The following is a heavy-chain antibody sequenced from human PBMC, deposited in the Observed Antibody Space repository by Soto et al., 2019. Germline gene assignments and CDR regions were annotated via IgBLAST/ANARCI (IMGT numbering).Heavy chain of an antibody. CDR3: ARTDRDFYGLDV. V-gene: IGHV3-13*05. CDR1: GFTFRNYD. Sequence: EVQLVESGGGLVQPGGSLRLSCEASGFTFRNYDMHWVRQGTGKGLEWVSGISAAGDPDYADSVEGRFTISREHARNSFFLQMNSLRGGDTAVYYCARTDRDFYGLDVWGQGTTVIVSS. CDR2: ISAAGDP. J-gene: IGHJ6*02.